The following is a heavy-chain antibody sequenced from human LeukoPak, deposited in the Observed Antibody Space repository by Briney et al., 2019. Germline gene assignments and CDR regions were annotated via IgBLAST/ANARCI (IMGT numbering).Heavy chain of an antibody. CDR1: GFTVSSNY. CDR2: ICSGGSS. D-gene: IGHD1-26*01. J-gene: IGHJ3*01. V-gene: IGHV3-53*01. Sequence: GRSLRLSCAASGFTVSSNYMSWVRQAPGKGLEWVSVICSGGSSYYADSVKGRFTISRDNSKNTLYLQMNSLRAEDTAVYYCARPSAYSPDGFDVWGQGTMVTISS. CDR3: ARPSAYSPDGFDV.